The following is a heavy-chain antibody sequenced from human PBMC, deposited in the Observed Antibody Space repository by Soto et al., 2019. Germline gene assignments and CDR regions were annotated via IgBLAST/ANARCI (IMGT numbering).Heavy chain of an antibody. J-gene: IGHJ4*02. CDR2: IRSKAYGGTT. V-gene: IGHV3-49*03. CDR1: GFTFGDYA. CDR3: TRVLRYYYDSSGYEEPGYFDY. D-gene: IGHD3-22*01. Sequence: GGSLRLSCTASGFTFGDYAMSWFRQAPGKGLEWVGFIRSKAYGGTTEYAASVKGRFTISRDDSKSIAYLQMNSLKTEDTAVYYCTRVLRYYYDSSGYEEPGYFDYWGQGTLVTVSS.